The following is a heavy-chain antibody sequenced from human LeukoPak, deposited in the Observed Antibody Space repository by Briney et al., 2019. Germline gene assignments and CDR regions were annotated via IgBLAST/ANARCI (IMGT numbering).Heavy chain of an antibody. V-gene: IGHV3-21*01. CDR3: ARDGDSSGYYAAFDI. CDR2: IAGSSGYI. Sequence: GGSLRLSCAASGFTFSSYTMNWVRQAPGKGLEWVSSIAGSSGYISYADSVKGRFTISRDNAKNSLYLQMNSLRDEDTAVYYCARDGDSSGYYAAFDIWGQGTMVTVSS. J-gene: IGHJ3*02. CDR1: GFTFSSYT. D-gene: IGHD3-22*01.